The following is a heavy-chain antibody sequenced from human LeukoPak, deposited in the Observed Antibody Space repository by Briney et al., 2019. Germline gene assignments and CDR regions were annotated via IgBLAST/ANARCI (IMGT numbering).Heavy chain of an antibody. D-gene: IGHD2-21*01. Sequence: GGSLRLSCAASGFTFSNAWMSWVRQSPGKGLEWVVRFKSKIDGGATDYAAPVKGRFTISRDDSKNMLYLQMNSLKTEDTAIYYCAAGTGKTDCEYWGQGTLVTVSS. V-gene: IGHV3-15*01. CDR3: AAGTGKTDCEY. J-gene: IGHJ4*02. CDR2: FKSKIDGGAT. CDR1: GFTFSNAW.